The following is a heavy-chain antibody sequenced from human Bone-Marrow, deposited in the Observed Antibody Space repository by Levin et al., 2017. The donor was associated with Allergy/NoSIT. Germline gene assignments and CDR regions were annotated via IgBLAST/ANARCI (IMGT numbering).Heavy chain of an antibody. CDR1: GFTFINYA. J-gene: IGHJ4*02. D-gene: IGHD1-1*01. V-gene: IGHV3-23*01. CDR2: IIELGDTT. Sequence: HSGGSLRLSCETSGFTFINYAMSWVRQAPGKGLEWVSGIIELGDTTYYADSVKGRFSISRDNSKNALYLQMNSLRAEDTAVYYCVRDYRLEPTTDVPLDYWGQGTLVTVSS. CDR3: VRDYRLEPTTDVPLDY.